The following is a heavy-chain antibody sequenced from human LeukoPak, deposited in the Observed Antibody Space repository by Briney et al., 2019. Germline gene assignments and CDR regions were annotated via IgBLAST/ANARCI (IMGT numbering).Heavy chain of an antibody. CDR3: ASVGAARPLYFDY. Sequence: GRSLRLSCAVSGFTFSSYAMHWVRQAPGKGLEWVAVISYDGSNKYYADSVKGRFTISRDNSKNTLYLQMNSLRAEDTAVYYCASVGAARPLYFDYWGQGTLVTVSS. CDR2: ISYDGSNK. D-gene: IGHD6-6*01. J-gene: IGHJ4*02. CDR1: GFTFSSYA. V-gene: IGHV3-30-3*01.